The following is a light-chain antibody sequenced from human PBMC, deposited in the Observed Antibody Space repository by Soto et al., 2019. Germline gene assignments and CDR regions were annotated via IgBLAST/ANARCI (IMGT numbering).Light chain of an antibody. Sequence: EIVLTQSPGTLSLSPGDRATLSCRASQSVNSNFLAWYQQKPGQAPRLLIYGASSRATGIPDTFSGSGSGTDFTLTISSLEPEDFAVYYCQQRSNWPRTFGQGTKVDI. CDR3: QQRSNWPRT. CDR2: GAS. J-gene: IGKJ1*01. CDR1: QSVNSNF. V-gene: IGKV3D-20*02.